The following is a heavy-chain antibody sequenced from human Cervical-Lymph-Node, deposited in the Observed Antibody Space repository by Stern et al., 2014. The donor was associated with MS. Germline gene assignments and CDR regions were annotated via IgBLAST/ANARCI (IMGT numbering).Heavy chain of an antibody. CDR2: IYWDDDK. CDR1: GFSLSTNGVG. CDR3: AHITAYSGTYPPSY. Sequence: EESGPSLVKPTQTLTLTCTFSGFSLSTNGVGVGWIRQPPGKALEWLALIYWDDDKRYSPSLKSRLTITKDTSKNQVVLTMTYMDPVDTATYYCAHITAYSGTYPPSYWGQGTLVTVSS. D-gene: IGHD1-26*01. V-gene: IGHV2-5*02. J-gene: IGHJ4*02.